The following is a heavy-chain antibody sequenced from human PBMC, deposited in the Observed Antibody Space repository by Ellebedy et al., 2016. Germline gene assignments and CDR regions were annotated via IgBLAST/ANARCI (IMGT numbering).Heavy chain of an antibody. V-gene: IGHV4-39*01. J-gene: IGHJ3*02. CDR2: MNSSGST. Sequence: SETLSLXCTVSRGSFNTRSNYWGWVHQPPGMGLEWIASMNSSGSTYYNPSLQSRVTISVDTSKNQFSLKLSSVTAADTAMYYCARQSGSYPSRRDAFDIWGQGTMVTVSS. D-gene: IGHD1-26*01. CDR1: RGSFNTRSNY. CDR3: ARQSGSYPSRRDAFDI.